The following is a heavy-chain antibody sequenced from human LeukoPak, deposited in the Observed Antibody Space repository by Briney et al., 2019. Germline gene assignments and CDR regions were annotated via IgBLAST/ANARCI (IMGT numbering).Heavy chain of an antibody. CDR3: ARGGSYRSFDY. CDR1: GFTFSDYY. D-gene: IGHD1-26*01. Sequence: GGSLRLSCATSGFTFSDYYMSWIRQAPGKGQEWVSYISSSSSYTNYADSVKGRFTISRDNAKNSLYLQMNSLRAEDTAVYYCARGGSYRSFDYWGQGPPVTVSS. V-gene: IGHV3-11*06. CDR2: ISSSSSYT. J-gene: IGHJ4*02.